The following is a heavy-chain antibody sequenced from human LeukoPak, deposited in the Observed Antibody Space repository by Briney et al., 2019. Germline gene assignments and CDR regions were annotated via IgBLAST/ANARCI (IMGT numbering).Heavy chain of an antibody. CDR2: ISGSGGST. D-gene: IGHD5-12*01. J-gene: IGHJ4*02. CDR3: AKVEWLRLKSGFDY. Sequence: GGSLRLSCAASGFTFSSYAMSWVRQAPGKVLEWVSAISGSGGSTYYADSVKGRFTISRDNSKNTLYLQVNSLRPEDTAVYYCAKVEWLRLKSGFDYWGQGTLVTVSS. CDR1: GFTFSSYA. V-gene: IGHV3-23*01.